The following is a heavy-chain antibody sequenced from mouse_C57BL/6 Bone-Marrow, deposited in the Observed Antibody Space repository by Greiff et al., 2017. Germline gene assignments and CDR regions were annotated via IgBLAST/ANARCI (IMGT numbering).Heavy chain of an antibody. CDR2: IHPNSGST. J-gene: IGHJ3*01. CDR1: GYTFTSYW. Sequence: QVQLQQPGAELVKPGASVKLSCKASGYTFTSYWMHWVKQRPGQGLEWIGMIHPNSGSTNYNEKFKSKATLTVDKSSSTAYMQLSSLTSEDSAVYYCARGRTAQMAWFAYWGQGTLVTVSA. CDR3: ARGRTAQMAWFAY. V-gene: IGHV1-64*01. D-gene: IGHD3-2*02.